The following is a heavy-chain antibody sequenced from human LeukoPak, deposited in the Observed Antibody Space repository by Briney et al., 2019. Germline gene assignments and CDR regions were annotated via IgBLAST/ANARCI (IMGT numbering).Heavy chain of an antibody. D-gene: IGHD3-22*01. CDR1: GYSITSAYY. CDR3: ARLPRGYYVTFDY. V-gene: IGHV4-38-2*02. CDR2: FFLKGST. J-gene: IGHJ4*02. Sequence: SETLSLTCTVSGYSITSAYYWGWIRQPPGKGLEWIGSFFLKGSTYYNPSLKSRVTISVDTSKNQFSLKLSSVTAADTAVYYCARLPRGYYVTFDYWGQGTLVTVSS.